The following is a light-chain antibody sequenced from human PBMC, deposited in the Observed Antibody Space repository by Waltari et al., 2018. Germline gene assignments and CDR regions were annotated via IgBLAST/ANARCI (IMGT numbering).Light chain of an antibody. V-gene: IGKV3-20*01. CDR1: QSVTRS. CDR3: QHYVSLPAT. J-gene: IGKJ1*01. CDR2: GAS. Sequence: SCRASQSVTRSLAWYQQKPGQAPRLLIYGASSRATGIPDRFSGGGSGTDFSHTISRLEPEDFAMYYCQHYVSLPATFGQGTKVEIK.